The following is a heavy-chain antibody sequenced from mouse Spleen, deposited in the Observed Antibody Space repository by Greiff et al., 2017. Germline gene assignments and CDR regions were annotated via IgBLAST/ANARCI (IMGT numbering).Heavy chain of an antibody. V-gene: IGHV1-19*01. J-gene: IGHJ4*01. D-gene: IGHD1-1*01. CDR1: GYTFTDYY. Sequence: EVQLQQSGPVLVKPGASVKMSCKASGYTFTDYYMNWVKQSHGKSLEWIGVINPYNGGTSYNQKFKGKATLTVDKSSSTAYMELNSLTSEDSAVYYCARSLTVVARDYAMDYWGQGTSVTVSS. CDR2: INPYNGGT. CDR3: ARSLTVVARDYAMDY.